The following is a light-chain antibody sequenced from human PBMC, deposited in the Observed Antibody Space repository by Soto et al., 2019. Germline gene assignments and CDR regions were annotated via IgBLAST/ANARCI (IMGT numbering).Light chain of an antibody. J-gene: IGKJ1*01. V-gene: IGKV3-11*01. CDR2: ATS. CDR1: QSVSSY. Sequence: ESVWTQSPATLSLSHGERATLSCRASQSVSSYLAWYQQKPGQAPRLLIFATSNTATGIPDRFGGSGSETEFTLTISGLEPEDSAVYYCQYCGTSRTFGQGTKVDI. CDR3: QYCGTSRT.